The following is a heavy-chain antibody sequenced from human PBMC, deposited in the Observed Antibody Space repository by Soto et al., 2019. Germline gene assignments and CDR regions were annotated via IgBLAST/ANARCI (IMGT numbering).Heavy chain of an antibody. Sequence: SETLSLTCAVSGVSISSGNWWTWVRQTPQRGLEYIGEIFHDGTANYYPSLKSRVIMSVDTSKNHFSLNLNSVTAADTAMYFCASVIGGDSEYYFDYWGQGTLVTVS. D-gene: IGHD4-17*01. CDR2: IFHDGTA. CDR1: GVSISSGNW. CDR3: ASVIGGDSEYYFDY. J-gene: IGHJ4*02. V-gene: IGHV4-4*02.